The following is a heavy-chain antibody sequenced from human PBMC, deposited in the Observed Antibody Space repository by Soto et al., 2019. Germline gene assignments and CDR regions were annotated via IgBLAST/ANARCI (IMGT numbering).Heavy chain of an antibody. V-gene: IGHV3-23*01. Sequence: PGGSLRLSCAASGFTFSSYAMSWVRQAPGKGLEWVSAISGSGGSTYYADSVKGRLTISRDNSKNTLYLQMNSLRAEDTAVYYCAKEGYSYGYYYYGMDVWGQGTTVTVSS. CDR1: GFTFSSYA. CDR3: AKEGYSYGYYYYGMDV. J-gene: IGHJ6*02. CDR2: ISGSGGST. D-gene: IGHD5-18*01.